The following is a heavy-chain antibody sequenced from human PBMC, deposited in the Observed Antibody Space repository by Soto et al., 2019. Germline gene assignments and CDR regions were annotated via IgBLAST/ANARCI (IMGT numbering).Heavy chain of an antibody. CDR3: ARTWVYSSGWPIREDLGY. V-gene: IGHV3-30-3*01. CDR2: ISYEGSNK. D-gene: IGHD6-25*01. Sequence: QVQLVESGGGVVQPGRSLRLSCAASGFTFSSYAMHWVRQAPGKGLEWVAVISYEGSNKYYADSVKGRFTISRDNSKNTLYLQMNSLRAEDTAVYYCARTWVYSSGWPIREDLGYWGQGTLVTVSS. CDR1: GFTFSSYA. J-gene: IGHJ4*02.